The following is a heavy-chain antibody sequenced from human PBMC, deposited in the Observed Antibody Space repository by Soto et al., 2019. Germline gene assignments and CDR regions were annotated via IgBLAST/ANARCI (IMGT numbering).Heavy chain of an antibody. CDR1: GFTFSSYG. CDR3: AKEGRDGYNYLDY. CDR2: TSYDGSNK. D-gene: IGHD5-12*01. V-gene: IGHV3-30*18. J-gene: IGHJ4*02. Sequence: ESGGGVVQPGRSLRLSCAASGFTFSSYGMHWVRQAPGKGLEWVAVTSYDGSNKYYADSVKGRFTISRDNSKNTLYLQMNSLRAEDTAVYYCAKEGRDGYNYLDYWGQGTLVTVSS.